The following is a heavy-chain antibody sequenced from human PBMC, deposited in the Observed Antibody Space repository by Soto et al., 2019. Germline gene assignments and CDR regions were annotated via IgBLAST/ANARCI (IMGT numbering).Heavy chain of an antibody. Sequence: EVQLVESGGGLVQPGGSLRLSCAASGFSFSTYSMNWVRQAPGKGLEWVSYISSRSHTIYYIDSVKGRFTISRDNAKSSLYLQMNSLRDEDTAVYYCARGGSSSDNGMDVWGQGTTVTVSS. CDR3: ARGGSSSDNGMDV. J-gene: IGHJ6*02. D-gene: IGHD6-6*01. CDR2: ISSRSHTI. V-gene: IGHV3-48*02. CDR1: GFSFSTYS.